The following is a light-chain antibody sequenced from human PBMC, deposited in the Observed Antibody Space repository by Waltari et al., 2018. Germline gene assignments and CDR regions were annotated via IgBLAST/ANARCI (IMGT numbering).Light chain of an antibody. CDR2: GAT. CDR3: LLLFGGDQLV. Sequence: QTVVTQEPSLTVSPGGTVTLTCAYSTGAVAGDFYPTWFQQMPGQAPRALIVGATNKYSGTPARSTGSLLGGKAALALSGAQPEDEADYYYLLLFGGDQLVFGEGTKLTVL. J-gene: IGLJ3*02. CDR1: TGAVAGDFY. V-gene: IGLV7-43*01.